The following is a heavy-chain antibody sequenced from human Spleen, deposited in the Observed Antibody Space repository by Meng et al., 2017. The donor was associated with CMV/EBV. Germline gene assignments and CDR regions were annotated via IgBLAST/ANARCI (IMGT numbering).Heavy chain of an antibody. CDR1: GFTFSTYN. J-gene: IGHJ5*02. V-gene: IGHV3-21*01. D-gene: IGHD5-18*01. CDR2: ISSGRVYI. CDR3: ARDPVDKADHWFDP. Sequence: LKISCAASGFTFSTYNMIWVRQAPGKGLEWVSSISSGRVYIYYADSVKGRFTISRDNAKNSLYLQMNSLRVEDTAVYYCARDPVDKADHWFDPWGQGTLVTVSS.